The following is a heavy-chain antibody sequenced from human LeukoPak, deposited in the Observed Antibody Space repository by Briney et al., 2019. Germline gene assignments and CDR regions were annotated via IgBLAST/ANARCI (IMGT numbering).Heavy chain of an antibody. CDR1: GFTFTGYY. CDR3: GRGGLLTAAITAARH. V-gene: IGHV1-2*02. CDR2: LNPKSGGT. J-gene: IGHJ4*02. D-gene: IGHD5-12*01. Sequence: ASVKVSCKASGFTFTGYYIYWVRQAPGQGLEWMGWLNPKSGGTNFAQKFQDRVTMTRDTSINTAYMEVTSLTSDDTAVYFCGRGGLLTAAITAARHWGQGTLVTVSS.